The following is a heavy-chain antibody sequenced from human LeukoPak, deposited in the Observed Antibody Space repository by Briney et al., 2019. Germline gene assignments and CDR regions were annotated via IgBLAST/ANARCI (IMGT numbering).Heavy chain of an antibody. CDR3: ARGLGSAGADDY. D-gene: IGHD3-16*01. CDR2: IHTSGST. Sequence: SETLSLTCTVSGDSINSYYWSWIRQPAGKGLEWIGRIHTSGSTNYIPSLKSRVTMSVDTSKNQFSLKLNSVTAADTAMYYCARGLGSAGADDYWGQGTLVTVSS. CDR1: GDSINSYY. V-gene: IGHV4-4*07. J-gene: IGHJ4*02.